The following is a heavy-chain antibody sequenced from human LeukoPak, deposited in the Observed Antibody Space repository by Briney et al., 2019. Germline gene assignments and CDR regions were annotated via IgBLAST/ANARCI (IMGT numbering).Heavy chain of an antibody. CDR3: AKDRGYYYGSGSPGVYYMDV. Sequence: PGGSLRLSCAVSGFTFSSYAMYWVRQAPGKGLEWVAFIRYDGSNKYYADSVKGRFTISRDNSKNTLYLQMNSLRAEDTAVYYCAKDRGYYYGSGSPGVYYMDVWGKGTTVTVSS. CDR1: GFTFSSYA. D-gene: IGHD3-10*01. V-gene: IGHV3-30*02. CDR2: IRYDGSNK. J-gene: IGHJ6*03.